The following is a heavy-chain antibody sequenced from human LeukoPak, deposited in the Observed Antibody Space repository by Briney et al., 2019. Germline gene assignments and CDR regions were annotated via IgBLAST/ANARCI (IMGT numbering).Heavy chain of an antibody. D-gene: IGHD3-3*01. CDR2: IYTSGGT. Sequence: SSQTLSLTCTVSGGSISSGSYYWSWIRQPAGKGLEWIGRIYTSGGTNYNPSLKSRVTISVDTSKNQFSLKLSSVTAADTAVYYCARGTLRFLEWSPDYWGQGTLVTVSS. J-gene: IGHJ4*02. CDR1: GGSISSGSYY. V-gene: IGHV4-61*02. CDR3: ARGTLRFLEWSPDY.